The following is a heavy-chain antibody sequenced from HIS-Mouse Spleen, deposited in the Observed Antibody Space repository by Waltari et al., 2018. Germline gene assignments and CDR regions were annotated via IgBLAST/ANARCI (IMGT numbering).Heavy chain of an antibody. CDR1: GGSISSSSYY. CDR2: IYYRGST. D-gene: IGHD6-13*01. J-gene: IGHJ2*01. Sequence: QLQLQESGPGLVKPSETLSLTCTVPGGSISSSSYYWGWIRQPPGQGLAWIGSIYYRGSTYYNPSLKSRVTISVDTSKNQFSLKLSSVTAADTAVYYCAREIPYSSSWYDWYFDLWGRGTLVTVSS. V-gene: IGHV4-39*07. CDR3: AREIPYSSSWYDWYFDL.